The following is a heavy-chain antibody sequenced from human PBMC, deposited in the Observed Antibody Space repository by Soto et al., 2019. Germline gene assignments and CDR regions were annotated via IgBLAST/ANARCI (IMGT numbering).Heavy chain of an antibody. CDR2: FDPEDGET. CDR1: GYTLTELS. V-gene: IGHV1-24*01. CDR3: ETDVLGSSGYYYGY. J-gene: IGHJ4*02. Sequence: ASVKVSCKVSGYTLTELSMHWVRQAPGKGLEWMGGFDPEDGETIYAQKFQGRVTMTEDTSTDTAYMELSSLRSEDTAVYYCETDVLGSSGYYYGYWGQGTLVTVSS. D-gene: IGHD3-22*01.